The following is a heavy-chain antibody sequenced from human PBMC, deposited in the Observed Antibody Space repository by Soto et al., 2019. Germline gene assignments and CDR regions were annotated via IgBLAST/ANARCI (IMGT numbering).Heavy chain of an antibody. CDR3: AGQTFTIAAASYGRSNWFDP. CDR1: GGSITSSSHY. V-gene: IGHV4-39*01. Sequence: SETLSLTCSASGGSITSSSHYWGWVRQPPGKGLEWIGTIYFTGNTYYPPSLKSRLTMSIDTSKNEFSLRLNSVTAADTAVYYCAGQTFTIAAASYGRSNWFDPWGPGTLVTVSS. CDR2: IYFTGNT. J-gene: IGHJ5*02. D-gene: IGHD6-25*01.